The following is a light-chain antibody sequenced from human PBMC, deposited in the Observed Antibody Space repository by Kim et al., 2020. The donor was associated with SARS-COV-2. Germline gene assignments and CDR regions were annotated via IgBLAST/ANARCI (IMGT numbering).Light chain of an antibody. CDR3: CSFAGDYKI. V-gene: IGLV2-11*01. J-gene: IGLJ2*01. Sequence: PGQSVSISAPGTSSDVGGYNYVSRYQPHPGKAPKLMIYKVSKRPSGVPDRLSGSKSGNTASLTISGLQAEDEADYYCCSFAGDYKIFGGGTQLTVL. CDR2: KVS. CDR1: SSDVGGYNY.